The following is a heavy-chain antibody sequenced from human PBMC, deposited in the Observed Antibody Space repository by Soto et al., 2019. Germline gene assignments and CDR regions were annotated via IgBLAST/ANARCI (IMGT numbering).Heavy chain of an antibody. D-gene: IGHD3-10*01. CDR1: GFTFSSYA. V-gene: IGHV3-23*01. CDR2: ISGSGGST. J-gene: IGHJ4*02. Sequence: GGSLRLSCAASGFTFSSYAMSWVRQAPGKGLEWVSAISGSGGSTYYADSVKGRFTISRDNSKNTLYLQMNSLRAEDTAVYYCAKDLFRQLESGSGYWGQGTLVTVSS. CDR3: AKDLFRQLESGSGY.